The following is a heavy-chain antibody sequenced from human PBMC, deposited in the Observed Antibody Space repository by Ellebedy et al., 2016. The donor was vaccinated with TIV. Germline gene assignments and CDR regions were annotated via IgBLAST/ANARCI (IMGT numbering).Heavy chain of an antibody. CDR3: ARDSRDGHNFAVFGYHGMDV. CDR2: IIPILGIA. D-gene: IGHD5-24*01. V-gene: IGHV1-69*04. J-gene: IGHJ6*02. Sequence: AASVKVSCKASGGTFSSYAISWVRQAPGQGLEWMGRIIPILGIANYAQKFQGRVTITADKSTSTAYMELSSLRSEDTAVYYCARDSRDGHNFAVFGYHGMDVWGQGTTVTVSS. CDR1: GGTFSSYA.